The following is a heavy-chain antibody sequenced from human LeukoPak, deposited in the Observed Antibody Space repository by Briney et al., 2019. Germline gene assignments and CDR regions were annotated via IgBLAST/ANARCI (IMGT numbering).Heavy chain of an antibody. Sequence: GGSLRLSCAASGFTFSSYSMNWVRQAPGKGLEWVSSISSSSSYIYYTDSVKGRFTISRDNAKNSLYLQMNSLRAEDTAVYYCAIDQGLRFGESYFDYWGQGTLVTVSS. V-gene: IGHV3-21*01. D-gene: IGHD3-10*01. CDR2: ISSSSSYI. CDR1: GFTFSSYS. J-gene: IGHJ4*02. CDR3: AIDQGLRFGESYFDY.